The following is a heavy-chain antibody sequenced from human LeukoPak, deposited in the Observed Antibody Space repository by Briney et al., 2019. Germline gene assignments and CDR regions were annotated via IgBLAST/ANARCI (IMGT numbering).Heavy chain of an antibody. CDR3: ASTMTDLWGSSFDY. Sequence: KSSETLSLTCTVSGYSISSGYYWGWIRQPPGKGLEWIGNLYHSGSPNYNPSLKSRVTISLDTSKNQLSLKLSSVTAADTAVYYCASTMTDLWGSSFDYWGQGTLVTVSS. CDR1: GYSISSGYY. J-gene: IGHJ4*02. D-gene: IGHD7-27*01. V-gene: IGHV4-38-2*02. CDR2: LYHSGSP.